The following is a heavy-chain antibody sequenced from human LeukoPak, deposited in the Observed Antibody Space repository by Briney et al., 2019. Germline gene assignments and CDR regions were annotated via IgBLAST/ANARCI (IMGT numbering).Heavy chain of an antibody. D-gene: IGHD3-9*01. CDR1: GYTFTSYG. V-gene: IGHV1-18*01. CDR2: ISAYNDNT. Sequence: ASVKVSCKASGYTFTSYGISWVRQAPGQGLEWVGWISAYNDNTNYAQKLQGRVTMTTDTSTSTAYMELRSLRSDDTAVYYCARILGRGYYNLNYFDYWGQGTLVTVSS. CDR3: ARILGRGYYNLNYFDY. J-gene: IGHJ4*02.